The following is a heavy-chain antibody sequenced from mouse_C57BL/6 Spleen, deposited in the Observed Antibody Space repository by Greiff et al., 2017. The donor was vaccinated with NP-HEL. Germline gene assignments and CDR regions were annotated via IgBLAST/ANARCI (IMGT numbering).Heavy chain of an antibody. CDR2: ISDGGSYT. V-gene: IGHV5-4*01. J-gene: IGHJ1*03. Sequence: EVQGVESGGGLVKPGGSLKLSCAASGFTFSSYAMSWVRQTPEKRLEWVATISDGGSYTYYPDNVKGRFTISRDNAKNNLYLQMSHLKSEDTAMYYCARDKPFYYGSSYWYFDVWGTGTTVTVAS. CDR1: GFTFSSYA. CDR3: ARDKPFYYGSSYWYFDV. D-gene: IGHD1-1*01.